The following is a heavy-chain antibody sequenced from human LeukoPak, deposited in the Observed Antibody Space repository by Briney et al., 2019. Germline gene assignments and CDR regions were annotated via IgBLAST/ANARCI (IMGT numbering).Heavy chain of an antibody. D-gene: IGHD1-26*01. J-gene: IGHJ4*02. V-gene: IGHV1-69*13. CDR3: ARNGGATEFYFDY. CDR2: IIPIFGTA. Sequence: ASVKVSCKASGGTFSSYAISWVRQAPGQGLEWMGGIIPIFGTANYAQKFQGRVTITADESTSTAYMELSSLRSEDTAVYYCARNGGATEFYFDYWGQGTLVTVSS. CDR1: GGTFSSYA.